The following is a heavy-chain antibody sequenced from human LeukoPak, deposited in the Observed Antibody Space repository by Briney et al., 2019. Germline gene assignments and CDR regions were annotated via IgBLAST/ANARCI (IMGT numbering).Heavy chain of an antibody. D-gene: IGHD3-22*01. J-gene: IGHJ3*02. Sequence: SETLSLTCAVSGGSFSGHYWSWIRQPPGKGLEWIGEINHSGSTNYNPSLKSRVTILVDTSKNQFSLKLSSVTAADTAVYYCAREVQHYAGSVYDHDAFVIWGQGTMVTVSS. CDR2: INHSGST. V-gene: IGHV4-34*01. CDR3: AREVQHYAGSVYDHDAFVI. CDR1: GGSFSGHY.